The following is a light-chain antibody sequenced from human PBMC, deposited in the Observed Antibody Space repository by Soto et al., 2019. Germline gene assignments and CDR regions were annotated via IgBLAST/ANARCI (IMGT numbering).Light chain of an antibody. CDR3: LQKYFYPFT. Sequence: IQMTQSPSAMSASVGGRVTITFLASQGIRNDLDWFQQKPGKAPKLLIYAASNLQSGVPARFSGSGSGTDFTLTISSLQPEDFATYYCLQKYFYPFTFGPGTKVDIK. J-gene: IGKJ3*01. CDR1: QGIRND. CDR2: AAS. V-gene: IGKV1-6*01.